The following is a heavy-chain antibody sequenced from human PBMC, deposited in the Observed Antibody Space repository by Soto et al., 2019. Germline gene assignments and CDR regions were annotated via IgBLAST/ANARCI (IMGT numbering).Heavy chain of an antibody. J-gene: IGHJ4*02. CDR2: VYYTGST. CDR1: GTSISGTSSF. CDR3: TRRVRSTGLLDY. Sequence: QLQLRESGPGLVKPSETLSLTCTVSGTSISGTSSFWAWIRQPPGKNLEWIGSVYYTGSTYYNSSLKSRVSISIDTSKNQFSLSLNSVTAAATAVYYCTRRVRSTGLLDYWGQGALVTVSS. V-gene: IGHV4-39*01. D-gene: IGHD4-4*01.